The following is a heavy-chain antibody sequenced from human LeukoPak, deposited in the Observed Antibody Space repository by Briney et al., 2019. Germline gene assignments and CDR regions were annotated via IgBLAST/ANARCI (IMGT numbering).Heavy chain of an antibody. J-gene: IGHJ4*01. CDR2: INHSGST. CDR1: GGSFSGYC. V-gene: IGHV4-34*01. CDR3: TRGKPETVFDS. Sequence: SETLSLTCSVYGGSFSGYCWSWIRRPPGKGLEWIGEINHSGSTNYNPSLKTRVTISLDRSKDQFSLKLTSVTAADTAVYHCTRGKPETVFDSWGRGTLVTVSS.